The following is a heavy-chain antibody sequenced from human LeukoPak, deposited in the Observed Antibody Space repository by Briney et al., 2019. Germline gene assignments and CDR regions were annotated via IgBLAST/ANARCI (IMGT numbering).Heavy chain of an antibody. CDR2: ISSSSSYI. Sequence: GGSLRLSCAASGFTFSSYSMNWVRQAPGKGLEWVSSISSSSSYIYYADSVKGRFTISRDNAKNSLYLQMNSLRAEDTALYYCARDDRWGLEDYGDYVADSAFDIWGQGTMVTVSS. V-gene: IGHV3-21*04. CDR1: GFTFSSYS. D-gene: IGHD4-17*01. J-gene: IGHJ3*02. CDR3: ARDDRWGLEDYGDYVADSAFDI.